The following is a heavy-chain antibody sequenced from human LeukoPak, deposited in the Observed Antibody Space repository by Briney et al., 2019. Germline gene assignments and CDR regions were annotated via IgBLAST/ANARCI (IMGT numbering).Heavy chain of an antibody. CDR1: GYTFTNYG. CDR3: ALCGYSRGVVSPYFYSYLDV. Sequence: ASVKVSCKASGYTFTNYGITWVRQAPGQGLEWMGWVSAYNGDTQFAEKFQDRVTMTTDTSTSTAYMELRGLRSDDTAVYYCALCGYSRGVVSPYFYSYLDVWGKGTTVTISS. CDR2: VSAYNGDT. V-gene: IGHV1-18*01. J-gene: IGHJ6*03. D-gene: IGHD5-18*01.